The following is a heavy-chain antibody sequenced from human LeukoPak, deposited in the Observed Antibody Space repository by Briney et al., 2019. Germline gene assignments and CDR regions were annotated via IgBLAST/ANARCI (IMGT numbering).Heavy chain of an antibody. D-gene: IGHD5-18*01. J-gene: IGHJ5*02. V-gene: IGHV3-30*02. CDR2: LQYDRTNV. CDR3: AKDPSYGDP. Sequence: GGSLRLSCAASRFSFSRYGMHWVRQAPGKGLEWVAYLQYDRTNVQYADSVKGRFTISRDNSKNTLYLQMNSLRAEDTAVYYCAKDPSYGDPWGQGTLVTVSS. CDR1: RFSFSRYG.